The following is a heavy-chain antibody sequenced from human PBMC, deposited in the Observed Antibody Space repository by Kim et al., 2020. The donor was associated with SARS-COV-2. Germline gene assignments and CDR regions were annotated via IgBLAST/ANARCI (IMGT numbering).Heavy chain of an antibody. J-gene: IGHJ4*02. V-gene: IGHV1-69*02. CDR3: ARVGATRYYFDY. Sequence: KFQGRVTIDAGKSTSKAYMELSSLRSEDTAVYYCARVGATRYYFDYWGQGTLVTVSS. D-gene: IGHD1-26*01.